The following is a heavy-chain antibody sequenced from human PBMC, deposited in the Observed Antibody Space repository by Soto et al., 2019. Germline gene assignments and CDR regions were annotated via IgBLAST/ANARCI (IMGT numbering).Heavy chain of an antibody. Sequence: QVQLVESGGGVVQPGRSLRLSCAASGFTFSNYAMHWVRQAPGKGLEWVAVISYDGSNKYYADSVKGRFTISRDNSKNTMYLQMNSLRAEDTAVYYCARDPLAVERPYWGQGTLVTVSS. J-gene: IGHJ4*02. CDR2: ISYDGSNK. D-gene: IGHD6-19*01. CDR3: ARDPLAVERPY. V-gene: IGHV3-30-3*01. CDR1: GFTFSNYA.